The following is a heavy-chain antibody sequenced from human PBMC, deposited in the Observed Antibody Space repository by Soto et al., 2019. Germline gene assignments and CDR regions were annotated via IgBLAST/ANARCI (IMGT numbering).Heavy chain of an antibody. CDR3: ARQLHGHSSSWRGLHFDY. D-gene: IGHD6-13*01. V-gene: IGHV4-61*01. Sequence: PSEPLSLTCTVSGGSVSSGSSYWSWIRQPPGKGLEWIGYIYYSGSTNYNPSLTSRVTISVDTSKDQFSLKLSSVTAADTAVYYCARQLHGHSSSWRGLHFDYWGQGTLVTVSS. CDR2: IYYSGST. J-gene: IGHJ4*02. CDR1: GGSVSSGSSY.